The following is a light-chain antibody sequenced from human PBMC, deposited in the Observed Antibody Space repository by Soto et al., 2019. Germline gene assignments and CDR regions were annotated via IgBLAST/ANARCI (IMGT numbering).Light chain of an antibody. CDR1: SSDIGGYNY. V-gene: IGLV2-14*01. Sequence: QSALTQPASVSGSPGQSITISCTGTSSDIGGYNYVSWYQQHPGKAPKLMIYDVSDRPSGVSNRFSGSKSGNTASLTISGLQAEDEGDYFCSSYTTISTFVFGSGTKVTVL. CDR3: SSYTTISTFV. J-gene: IGLJ1*01. CDR2: DVS.